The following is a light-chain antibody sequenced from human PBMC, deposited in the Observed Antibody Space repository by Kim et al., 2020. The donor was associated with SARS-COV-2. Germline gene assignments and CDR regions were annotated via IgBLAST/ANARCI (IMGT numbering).Light chain of an antibody. CDR1: RSVNSIH. V-gene: IGKV3-20*01. Sequence: IVLTQSPGTLSLSPGDRATLSCRASRSVNSIHLAWIQQKPGQGPRLLIYGASRRATGTPDRFSGSGSGTDFTLTINRLEPEDFAVYYCQQYGNSFTFGPGTKVDIK. J-gene: IGKJ3*01. CDR3: QQYGNSFT. CDR2: GAS.